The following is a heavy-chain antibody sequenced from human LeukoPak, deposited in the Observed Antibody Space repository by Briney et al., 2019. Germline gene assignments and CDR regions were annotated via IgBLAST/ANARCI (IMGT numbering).Heavy chain of an antibody. Sequence: PSETLSLTCTVSGGSISSYYWSWIRQPAGKGLEWIGRIYTSGSTNYNPSLKSRVTMSVDTSKNQFSLKLSSVTAADTAVYYCARDNEGYDFWSGYNNWFDPWGQGTLVTVSS. D-gene: IGHD3-3*01. CDR3: ARDNEGYDFWSGYNNWFDP. J-gene: IGHJ5*02. V-gene: IGHV4-4*07. CDR2: IYTSGST. CDR1: GGSISSYY.